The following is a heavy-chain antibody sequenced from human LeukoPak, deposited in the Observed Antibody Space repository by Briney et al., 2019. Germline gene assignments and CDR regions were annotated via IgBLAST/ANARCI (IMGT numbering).Heavy chain of an antibody. CDR3: ARGDDVTGYYPCWFDP. D-gene: IGHD3-9*01. J-gene: IGHJ5*02. Sequence: SVKFACKASGGTCSSYAISWVRHAPGQGLEWMGGIIPIFGTANYAQKFQGRVTITADESTSTAYMELSSLRSEDTAVYYCARGDDVTGYYPCWFDPWGQGTLVTVSS. V-gene: IGHV1-69*13. CDR1: GGTCSSYA. CDR2: IIPIFGTA.